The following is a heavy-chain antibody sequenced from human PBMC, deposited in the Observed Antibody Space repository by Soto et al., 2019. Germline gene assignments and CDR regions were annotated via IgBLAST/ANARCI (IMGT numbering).Heavy chain of an antibody. CDR1: GYTFTKYA. Sequence: ASVKVSCKASGYTFTKYAIHWVRQAPGQRLEWMGWINAGNGNTKYSQKFQGRVTITRDTSASTAYMELSSLRSEDTAVYYCARGSYDFDYWGQGTLVTVSS. CDR2: INAGNGNT. D-gene: IGHD5-12*01. J-gene: IGHJ4*02. CDR3: ARGSYDFDY. V-gene: IGHV1-3*01.